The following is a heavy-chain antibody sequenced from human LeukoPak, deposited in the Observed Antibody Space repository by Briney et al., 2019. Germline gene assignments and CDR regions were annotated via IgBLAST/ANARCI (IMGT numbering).Heavy chain of an antibody. V-gene: IGHV3-23*01. CDR3: AKGGGSGSYYNAGWFDP. Sequence: GGSLRLSCAASGFTFSSYAMSWVRQAPGKGLEWVSAISGSGGSTYYADSVKGRFTISRGNSKNTLYLQMNSLRAEDTAVYYCAKGGGSGSYYNAGWFDPWGQGTLVTVSS. CDR2: ISGSGGST. CDR1: GFTFSSYA. J-gene: IGHJ5*02. D-gene: IGHD3-10*01.